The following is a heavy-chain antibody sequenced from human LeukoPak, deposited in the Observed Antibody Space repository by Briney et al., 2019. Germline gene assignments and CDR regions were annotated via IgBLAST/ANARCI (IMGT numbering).Heavy chain of an antibody. V-gene: IGHV4-34*01. J-gene: IGHJ5*02. CDR3: ARVIVVVPAAKYQGPELNWFDP. Sequence: SETLSLTCAVYGGSFSGYYWSWIRQPPWKGLELIGEINHSGSTNYNPSLKSRVTISVDTSKNQFSLKLSSVTAADTAVYYCARVIVVVPAAKYQGPELNWFDPWGQGTLVTVSS. CDR2: INHSGST. D-gene: IGHD2-2*01. CDR1: GGSFSGYY.